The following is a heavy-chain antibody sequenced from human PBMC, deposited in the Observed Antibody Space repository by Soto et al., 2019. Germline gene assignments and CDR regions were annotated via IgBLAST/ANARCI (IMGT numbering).Heavy chain of an antibody. D-gene: IGHD3-22*01. CDR2: IWYDGSNK. J-gene: IGHJ6*02. V-gene: IGHV3-33*01. CDR3: ARDKYYDSSGYYYGNYYYGMDV. Sequence: GGSLRLSCAASGFTFSSYGMHWVRQAPGKGLEWVAVIWYDGSNKYYADSVKGRFTISRDSSKNTLYLQMNSLRAEDTAVYYCARDKYYDSSGYYYGNYYYGMDVWGQGTTVTVSS. CDR1: GFTFSSYG.